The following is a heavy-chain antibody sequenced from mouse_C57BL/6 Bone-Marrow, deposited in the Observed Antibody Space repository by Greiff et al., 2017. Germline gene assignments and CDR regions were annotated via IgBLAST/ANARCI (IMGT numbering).Heavy chain of an antibody. V-gene: IGHV5-17*01. CDR2: ISSGSSTI. CDR1: GFTFSDYG. Sequence: EVQLVESGGGLVKPGGSLKLSCAASGFTFSDYGMHWVRQAPEKGLAWVAYISSGSSTIYYADTVKGRFTISRDNAKNTLFLQMTSLRSEDTAMYYCATFDVWGTGTTVTVSS. CDR3: ATFDV. J-gene: IGHJ1*03.